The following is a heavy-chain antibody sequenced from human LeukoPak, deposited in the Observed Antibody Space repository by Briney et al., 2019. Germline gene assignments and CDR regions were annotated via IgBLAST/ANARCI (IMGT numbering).Heavy chain of an antibody. CDR2: ISGSGGST. CDR3: AKGWWPYYDFWSAPMDY. D-gene: IGHD3-3*01. Sequence: GGSLRLSCAASGFTFSSYAMSWVRQAPGKGLEWVSAISGSGGSTYYADSVKGRFTISRDNSKNTLYLQMNSLRAEDTAVYYCAKGWWPYYDFWSAPMDYWGQGTLVTVSS. J-gene: IGHJ4*02. CDR1: GFTFSSYA. V-gene: IGHV3-23*01.